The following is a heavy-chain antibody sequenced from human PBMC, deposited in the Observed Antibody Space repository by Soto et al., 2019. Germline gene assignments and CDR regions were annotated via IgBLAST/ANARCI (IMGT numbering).Heavy chain of an antibody. CDR2: IIPIFGTA. CDR1: GGTFSSSA. Sequence: QVQLVQSGAEVTKPGSSVTVSCKASGGTFSSSAISWVRRAPGQGLAWMGGIIPIFGTANYAQQFQGRVTITADKSTSTAYMELSSLRSEDTAVYYCARSTSSSYYYYYGMDVWGQGTTVTVSS. D-gene: IGHD6-6*01. V-gene: IGHV1-69*06. CDR3: ARSTSSSYYYYYGMDV. J-gene: IGHJ6*02.